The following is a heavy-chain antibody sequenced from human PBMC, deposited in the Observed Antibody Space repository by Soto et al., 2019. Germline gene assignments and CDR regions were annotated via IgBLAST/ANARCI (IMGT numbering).Heavy chain of an antibody. CDR1: GYTFTNFG. CDR2: ISAYNGNT. D-gene: IGHD4-17*01. CDR3: ARGGTTIDY. J-gene: IGHJ4*02. V-gene: IGHV1-18*01. Sequence: QVQLVQSGAEVKKPGASVKVSCKASGYTFTNFGISWVRQAPGQGLEWMGWISAYNGNTNYAQNFQGRVTMTTDTPTSKGYMELRSLGSDATALYSCARGGTTIDYWGQGTLVTVSS.